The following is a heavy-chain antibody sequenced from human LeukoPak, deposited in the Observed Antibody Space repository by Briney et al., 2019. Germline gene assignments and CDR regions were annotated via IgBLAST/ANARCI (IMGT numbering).Heavy chain of an antibody. J-gene: IGHJ4*01. CDR3: ARQSAWNYYGSGSFDFDY. CDR2: INHSGST. V-gene: IGHV4-34*01. D-gene: IGHD3-10*01. Sequence: SETLSLTCAVYGGSFSGYYWSWIRQPPGKGLEWIGEINHSGSTNYNPSLKSRVTISVDTSKNQFSLKLSSVTAADTAVYYCARQSAWNYYGSGSFDFDYWGQGTLVTVSS. CDR1: GGSFSGYY.